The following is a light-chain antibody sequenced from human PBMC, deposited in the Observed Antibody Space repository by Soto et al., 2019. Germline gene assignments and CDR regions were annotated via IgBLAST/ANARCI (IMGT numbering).Light chain of an antibody. V-gene: IGKV3-15*01. CDR1: QTVTSN. CDR3: QQYNNWPPWT. CDR2: GSS. Sequence: ERVMTQSTATLSVLSGERATFSFRASQTVTSNIAWYQHRPSPAPRLLFYGSSTRAACIPSRFSGSGSGTEFTLTISRLEPEDFAVYYCQQYNNWPPWTFGQGTKVDIK. J-gene: IGKJ1*01.